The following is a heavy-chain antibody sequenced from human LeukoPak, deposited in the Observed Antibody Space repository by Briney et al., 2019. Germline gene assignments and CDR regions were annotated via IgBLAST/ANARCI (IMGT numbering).Heavy chain of an antibody. CDR3: ARDQGPEFLEWLSDASDI. J-gene: IGHJ3*02. D-gene: IGHD3-3*01. V-gene: IGHV1-18*01. Sequence: ASVKVSCKASVYTFTSYGISWVRQAPGQGLEWMGWISAYNGNTNYAQKLQGRVTMTTDTSTSTAYMELRSLRSDDTAVYYCARDQGPEFLEWLSDASDIWGQGTMVTVSS. CDR1: VYTFTSYG. CDR2: ISAYNGNT.